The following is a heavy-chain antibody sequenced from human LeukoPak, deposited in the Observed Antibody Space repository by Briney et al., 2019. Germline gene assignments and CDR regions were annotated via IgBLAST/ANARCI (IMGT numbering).Heavy chain of an antibody. CDR1: GGTFISYA. CDR3: ARDYSSGWYDY. CDR2: IIPIIGIA. V-gene: IGHV1-69*04. J-gene: IGHJ4*02. D-gene: IGHD6-19*01. Sequence: ASVKVSFKASGGTFISYAFSWVRQTPGQGLEWMGRIIPIIGIANYAQKFQGRVTITADKSTSTAYMELRSLRSEDTAVYYCARDYSSGWYDYWGQGTLVTVSS.